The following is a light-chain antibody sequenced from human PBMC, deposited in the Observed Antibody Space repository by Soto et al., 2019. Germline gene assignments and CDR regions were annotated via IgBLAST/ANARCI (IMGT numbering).Light chain of an antibody. CDR3: QQSYSFPRT. CDR2: VAS. J-gene: IGKJ2*01. V-gene: IGKV1-39*01. CDR1: QSISTY. Sequence: DIQMNQSPYPLSASVGDRVTITCRASQSISTYLNWYQQKPGKAPKLLIHVASSLQSGVPSRFSGSGSGTDFTLTISSVQPEDFETYYCQQSYSFPRTFGQGTKLEIK.